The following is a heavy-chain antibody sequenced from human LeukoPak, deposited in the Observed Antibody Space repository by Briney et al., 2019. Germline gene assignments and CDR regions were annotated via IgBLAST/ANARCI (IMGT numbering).Heavy chain of an antibody. CDR3: AKCSSGPPNYYDYMDV. J-gene: IGHJ6*03. D-gene: IGHD3-22*01. CDR2: IYYSGGT. CDR1: GGSISSSSYN. V-gene: IGHV4-39*01. Sequence: PSETLSLTCTVSGGSISSSSYNWGWIRQPPGKGLELIGTIYYSGGTYYNPSLKSRVTISVDTSKNQFSLRLSSVTAADTAVYYCAKCSSGPPNYYDYMDVWGKGTTVTVSS.